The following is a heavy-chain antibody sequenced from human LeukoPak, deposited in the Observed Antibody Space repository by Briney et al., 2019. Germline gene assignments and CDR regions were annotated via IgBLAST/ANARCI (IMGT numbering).Heavy chain of an antibody. CDR3: AKDRWRDGSSSFDN. J-gene: IGHJ4*02. CDR1: GYTFTSYS. V-gene: IGHV1-18*01. Sequence: ASVKVSCKASGYTFTSYSINWVRQAPGQGLEWMGWISTYNGNTDYAQKLQGRVTMTTDTSTSTAYMELRSLRSDDTAVYYCAKDRWRDGSSSFDNWGQGTLVTVSS. D-gene: IGHD6-6*01. CDR2: ISTYNGNT.